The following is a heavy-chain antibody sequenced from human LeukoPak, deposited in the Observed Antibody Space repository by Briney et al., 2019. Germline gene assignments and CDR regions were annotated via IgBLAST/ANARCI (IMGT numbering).Heavy chain of an antibody. CDR1: GFTFSSYA. Sequence: GGSLRLSCAASGFTFSSYAMSWVRQAPGKGLEWVSAISGSGGRTYYADSVKGRFTISRDNSKNTLYLQMNSLRAEDTAVYYCAKGDYDSSGYLYYFDYWGQGTLVTVSS. CDR2: ISGSGGRT. D-gene: IGHD3-22*01. V-gene: IGHV3-23*01. CDR3: AKGDYDSSGYLYYFDY. J-gene: IGHJ4*02.